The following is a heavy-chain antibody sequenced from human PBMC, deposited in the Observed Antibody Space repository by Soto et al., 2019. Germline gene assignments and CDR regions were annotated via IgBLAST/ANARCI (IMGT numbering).Heavy chain of an antibody. D-gene: IGHD3-10*01. CDR1: GGTFANDA. V-gene: IGHV1-69*01. CDR2: LIPIFGTP. Sequence: QVQLVQSGAEVKKPGSSVKVSCRASGGTFANDAINWVRQAPGQGLEWMGGLIPIFGTPNYAQKFQGRVTITADESTNTAYLELSSLRSEDTAVYFCARSFMERGVISYFFDSWGQGTLITVSS. CDR3: ARSFMERGVISYFFDS. J-gene: IGHJ4*02.